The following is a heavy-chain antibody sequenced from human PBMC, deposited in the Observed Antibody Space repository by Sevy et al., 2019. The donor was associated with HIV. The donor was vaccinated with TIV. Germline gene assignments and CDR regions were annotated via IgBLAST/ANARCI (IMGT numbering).Heavy chain of an antibody. J-gene: IGHJ4*02. CDR1: GGSISNSDSY. D-gene: IGHD5-18*01. V-gene: IGHV4-39*01. CDR2: IHYTGGT. CDR3: ARQGGYSYGLGVKPYFDY. Sequence: SETLSLTCTVSGGSISNSDSYWSWIRQPPGKGLEWIGYIHYTGGTYYNPFLKSRVTISVDTSKNQFSLQLSSVTAADTAVYYCARQGGYSYGLGVKPYFDYWGQGTLVTVSS.